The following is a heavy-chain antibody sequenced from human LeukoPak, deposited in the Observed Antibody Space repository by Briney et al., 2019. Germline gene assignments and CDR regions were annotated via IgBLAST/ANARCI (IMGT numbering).Heavy chain of an antibody. CDR2: INPNSGDT. D-gene: IGHD3-16*01. J-gene: IGHJ5*02. V-gene: IGHV1-2*02. Sequence: ASLNASFTASEYTFTASYLHRVRQAPGPELEWLGWINPNSGDTNYAQNIQGRFTMTRDTSISPAYMELSSLRYDEPPVYYCAREMKLGTNNWFDPLGQGTLVTVSS. CDR1: EYTFTASY. CDR3: AREMKLGTNNWFDP.